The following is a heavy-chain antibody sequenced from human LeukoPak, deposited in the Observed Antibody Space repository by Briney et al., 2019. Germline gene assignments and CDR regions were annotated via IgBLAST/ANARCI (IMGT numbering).Heavy chain of an antibody. CDR2: ISAYNGNT. V-gene: IGHV1-18*01. CDR1: GYTFTSYG. Sequence: ASVKVPCKASGYTFTSYGISWVRQAPGQGLEWMGWISAYNGNTKYAQKPQGRVTMTTDTSTSTAYMELRSLRSDDTAVYYCARGDYCSGGSCRDEDYYGMDVWGQGTTVTVSS. J-gene: IGHJ6*02. CDR3: ARGDYCSGGSCRDEDYYGMDV. D-gene: IGHD2-15*01.